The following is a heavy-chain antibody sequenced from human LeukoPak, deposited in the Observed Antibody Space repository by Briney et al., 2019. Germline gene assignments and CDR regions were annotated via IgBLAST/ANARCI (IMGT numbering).Heavy chain of an antibody. Sequence: GGSLRLSCAASGFTFSSYGMHWVRQAPGKGLEWVAVISYDGSNKYYADSVKGRFTISRDNSKNTLYLQMNSLRAEDTAVYYCARERGSGGYCSSTSCPPAGYYYYYGMDVWGQGTTVTVSS. D-gene: IGHD2-2*03. CDR3: ARERGSGGYCSSTSCPPAGYYYYYGMDV. V-gene: IGHV3-30*03. J-gene: IGHJ6*02. CDR1: GFTFSSYG. CDR2: ISYDGSNK.